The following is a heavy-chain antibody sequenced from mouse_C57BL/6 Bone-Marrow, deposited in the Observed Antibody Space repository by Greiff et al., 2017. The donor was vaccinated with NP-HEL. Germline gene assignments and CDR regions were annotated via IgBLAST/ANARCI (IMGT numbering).Heavy chain of an antibody. J-gene: IGHJ4*01. CDR1: GYTFTSYW. CDR2: IYPGSGST. V-gene: IGHV1-55*01. D-gene: IGHD2-1*01. Sequence: QVQLQQPGAELVKPGASVKMSCKASGYTFTSYWITWVKQRPGQGLEWIGDIYPGSGSTNYNEKFKSKATLTVDTSSSTAYMQLSSLTSEDSTVYYCARRSPIYYGNGGYAMDYWGQGTSVTVSS. CDR3: ARRSPIYYGNGGYAMDY.